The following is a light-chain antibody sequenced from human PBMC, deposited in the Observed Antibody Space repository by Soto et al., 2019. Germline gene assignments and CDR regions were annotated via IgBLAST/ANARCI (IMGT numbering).Light chain of an antibody. CDR1: QDLSSS. J-gene: IGKJ3*01. CDR3: QHAKSFPPT. Sequence: DIQMTQSPSSVSASVGDRVTITCRASQDLSSSLAWYQQKPRKAPKLLIYAASILQSGVSSRFSGSGSGTDFTLTISNLQPEDFATYYCQHAKSFPPTFRPGTRVDIK. CDR2: AAS. V-gene: IGKV1-12*01.